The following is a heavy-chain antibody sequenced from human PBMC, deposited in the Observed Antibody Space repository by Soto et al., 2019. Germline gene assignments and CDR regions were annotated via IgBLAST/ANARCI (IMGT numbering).Heavy chain of an antibody. CDR1: GITISNYP. V-gene: IGHV3-23*01. J-gene: IGHJ4*02. Sequence: EVQLLESGGGLVQPGGSLRLSCAASGITISNYPMSWVRQAPGKGLDWVSGISGSGDRTYYADSAKGRFTISKDSSGNWLAGQLDCVGVEGTAVYLCVKDDGGYPSTAPHWGQGTLVTVSS. CDR2: ISGSGDRT. D-gene: IGHD3-22*01. CDR3: VKDDGGYPSTAPH.